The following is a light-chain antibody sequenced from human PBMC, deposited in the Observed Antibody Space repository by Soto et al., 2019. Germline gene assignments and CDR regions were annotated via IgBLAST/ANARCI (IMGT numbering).Light chain of an antibody. V-gene: IGKV1-5*03. CDR2: KAS. CDR1: QSISSW. J-gene: IGKJ4*01. Sequence: DIQMTQSPSTLSASVGDRVTITCRASQSISSWLAWYQQKPGKAPKLLIYKASSLESGVPSRFSGSGSGTEFTLTTSSLHPDDFATYYCQQYNSYPFSFGGGTKVEIK. CDR3: QQYNSYPFS.